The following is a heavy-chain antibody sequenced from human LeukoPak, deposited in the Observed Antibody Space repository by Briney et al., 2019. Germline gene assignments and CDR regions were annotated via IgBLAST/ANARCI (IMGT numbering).Heavy chain of an antibody. J-gene: IGHJ4*02. CDR1: GYTFTSYA. CDR3: ARSRGYCGGGSCYFDY. V-gene: IGHV1-18*01. CDR2: ISACNGNT. Sequence: ASVKVSCKASGYTFTSYAISWVRQAPGQGLEWMGWISACNGNTNYAQELQGRLTMTTDTSTSTAYMELSSLISDDAAVYYCARSRGYCGGGSCYFDYWGQGTLVPVSS. D-gene: IGHD2-15*01.